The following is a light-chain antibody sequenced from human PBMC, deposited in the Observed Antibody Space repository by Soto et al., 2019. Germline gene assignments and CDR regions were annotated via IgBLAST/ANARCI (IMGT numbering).Light chain of an antibody. CDR1: QVINTH. Sequence: DIQLTQSPSFLSASVGDRVTITCRASQVINTHLAWYQQKSGKAPKLLIHTASTLQSGVPSRFSGSGSGTEFTLSINSLQPEDFATYYCQQRRDYPITFGQGTRLDMK. J-gene: IGKJ5*01. CDR3: QQRRDYPIT. V-gene: IGKV1-9*01. CDR2: TAS.